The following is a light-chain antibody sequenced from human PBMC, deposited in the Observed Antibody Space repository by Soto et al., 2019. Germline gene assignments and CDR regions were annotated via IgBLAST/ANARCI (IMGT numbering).Light chain of an antibody. Sequence: EIVMTQSPATLSVSPGERGTLSCRASQSVSSNLAWYQQKPGQAPRLLIYGASTRATGIPARFSGSRSGTEFTLTNSSLQSEDFEVYYCQQYNNWPWTFGQGTKVEIK. CDR1: QSVSSN. V-gene: IGKV3-15*01. CDR2: GAS. J-gene: IGKJ1*01. CDR3: QQYNNWPWT.